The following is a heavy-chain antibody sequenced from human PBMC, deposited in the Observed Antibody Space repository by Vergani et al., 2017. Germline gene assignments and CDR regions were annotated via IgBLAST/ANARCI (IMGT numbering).Heavy chain of an antibody. D-gene: IGHD2-21*01. J-gene: IGHJ6*02. Sequence: VQLVESGGGIVKPGGSLRLSCVASGFSFRNAWMNWVRRTPGKGLEWVGRIKSTFDRGTTDYAAAVKGRFTISRDDSKNTLFLQMNGLKPEDIGVYYCTTDPRYCGDGSCYWLRDHHYYGMDVWGQGTTVTVSS. CDR1: GFSFRNAW. V-gene: IGHV3-15*07. CDR2: IKSTFDRGTT. CDR3: TTDPRYCGDGSCYWLRDHHYYGMDV.